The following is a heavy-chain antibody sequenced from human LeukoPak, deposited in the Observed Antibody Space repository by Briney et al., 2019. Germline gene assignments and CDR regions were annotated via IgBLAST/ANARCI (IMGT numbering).Heavy chain of an antibody. V-gene: IGHV4-39*07. CDR1: GVSISSSSYY. Sequence: PETLSLTCTVSGVSISSSSYYLGWIRHPPGQGLEWIGRIYYSGSTYYNPSLKSRLTISVGTSKNQLSLKLSSVTAADTAVYYCARESRSGSYYYDYYYYMDVWGKGNTVTVSS. D-gene: IGHD1-26*01. CDR3: ARESRSGSYYYDYYYYMDV. CDR2: IYYSGST. J-gene: IGHJ6*03.